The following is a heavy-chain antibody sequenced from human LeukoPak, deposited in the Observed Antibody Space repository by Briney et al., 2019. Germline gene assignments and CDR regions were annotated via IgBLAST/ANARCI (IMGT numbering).Heavy chain of an antibody. V-gene: IGHV3-23*01. J-gene: IGHJ4*02. Sequence: GGSLRLSCAASGFAFSTYAMTWVRQAPEKGLQWVSTISTSGRATYYADSVEGRFTISRDNSKNTLHLQMNSLRADDTAVYYCAKARGSSVYEQFDYWGQGTQVTVSP. CDR2: ISTSGRAT. D-gene: IGHD5/OR15-5a*01. CDR3: AKARGSSVYEQFDY. CDR1: GFAFSTYA.